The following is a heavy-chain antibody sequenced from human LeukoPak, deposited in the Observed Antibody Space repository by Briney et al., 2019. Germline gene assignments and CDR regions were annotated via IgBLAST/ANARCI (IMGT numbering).Heavy chain of an antibody. CDR1: GFIFSSYS. D-gene: IGHD5-18*01. CDR2: ISRSSSYI. V-gene: IGHV3-21*01. Sequence: GGSLRLSCSASGFIFSSYSMNWVRQAPGKGLEWVSSISRSSSYIYYGDSVKGRFTISRDNAKNSLYLQVNSLRAEDTAVYYCARVVKNTAMIKGPHYYMDVWGKGTTVTVSS. J-gene: IGHJ6*03. CDR3: ARVVKNTAMIKGPHYYMDV.